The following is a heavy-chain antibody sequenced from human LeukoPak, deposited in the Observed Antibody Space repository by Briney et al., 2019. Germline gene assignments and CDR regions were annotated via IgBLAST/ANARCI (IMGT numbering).Heavy chain of an antibody. D-gene: IGHD3-16*02. CDR2: IWYDGSNK. CDR1: GFTFSSYG. J-gene: IGHJ4*02. V-gene: IGHV3-33*01. Sequence: GGSLRLSCAASGFTFSSYGMHWVRQAPGKGLEWVAVIWYDGSNKYYADSVKGRFTISRDNSKNTLYLQMNSLRAEDTAVYYCARDLSGELSLYYFDYWGQGTLVTVSS. CDR3: ARDLSGELSLYYFDY.